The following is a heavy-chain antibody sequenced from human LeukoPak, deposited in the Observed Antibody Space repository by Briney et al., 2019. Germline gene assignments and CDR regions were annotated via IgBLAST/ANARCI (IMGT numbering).Heavy chain of an antibody. V-gene: IGHV3-7*01. CDR3: ARDRGTYYYDNTSHYDAFDI. CDR2: IKQDGSEK. Sequence: RGSLRLSCAASGITFSTYWMSWVRQAPGKGLEWVANIKQDGSEKYYVDSMKGRFIISRDNAKNSLYLQMNSLRAEDTAVYYCARDRGTYYYDNTSHYDAFDIWGQGTMVTVSS. CDR1: GITFSTYW. D-gene: IGHD3-22*01. J-gene: IGHJ3*02.